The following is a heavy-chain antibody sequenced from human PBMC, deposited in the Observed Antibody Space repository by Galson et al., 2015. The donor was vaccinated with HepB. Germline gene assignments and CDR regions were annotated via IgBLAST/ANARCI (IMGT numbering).Heavy chain of an antibody. J-gene: IGHJ6*02. V-gene: IGHV3-23*01. CDR2: ISGGGGST. CDR3: AKDTDEDYTNYNYCCYGMDV. Sequence: SLRLSCAASGFIFSNYAMNWVRQAPGKGLEWVSGISGGGGSTYYADSVKGRFTISRDNSKNTVYLQMNFLRAEDTALYYCAKDTDEDYTNYNYCCYGMDVWGQGTTVTVSS. D-gene: IGHD4-11*01. CDR1: GFIFSNYA.